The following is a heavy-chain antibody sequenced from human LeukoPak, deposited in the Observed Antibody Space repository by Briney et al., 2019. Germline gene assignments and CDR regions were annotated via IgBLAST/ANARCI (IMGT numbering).Heavy chain of an antibody. CDR3: ARDRSYYGSGSWFDP. CDR2: IFYSGST. Sequence: PSETLSLTCTVSGGSMNDYYWNWIRQPPGKGLEWIGSIFYSGSTNYNPSLKSRVTISVDTSKNQFSLNLSSVTAADTAVYYCARDRSYYGSGSWFDPWGQGTLVTVSS. D-gene: IGHD3-10*01. J-gene: IGHJ5*02. V-gene: IGHV4-59*01. CDR1: GGSMNDYY.